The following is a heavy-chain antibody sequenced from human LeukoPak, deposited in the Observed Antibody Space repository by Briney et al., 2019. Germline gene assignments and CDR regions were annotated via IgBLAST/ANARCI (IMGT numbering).Heavy chain of an antibody. CDR2: IYYSGST. D-gene: IGHD3-16*01. J-gene: IGHJ4*02. CDR3: ANASGGLVPFDC. Sequence: SETLSLTCSVSGGPITSSNYYWGWIRQPPGKGLEWIGSIYYSGSTYYNPSLKSRATISVDTSKNQFSLKLSSVTAADTAVYCANASGGLVPFDCWGQGTLVTVSS. V-gene: IGHV4-39*01. CDR1: GGPITSSNYY.